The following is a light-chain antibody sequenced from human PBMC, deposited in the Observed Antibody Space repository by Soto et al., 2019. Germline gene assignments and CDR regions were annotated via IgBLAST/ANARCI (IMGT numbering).Light chain of an antibody. V-gene: IGKV3-15*01. Sequence: EIVMTQSPGTLSVSPGQRATLSCRASQSVSSNLAWYQQKPGQAPRLLIYGASTRATGIPARFSGSGSGTEFTLIISSLQSEDFAVYYCQQYNNWPGWAFGQGTKVEIK. J-gene: IGKJ1*01. CDR2: GAS. CDR3: QQYNNWPGWA. CDR1: QSVSSN.